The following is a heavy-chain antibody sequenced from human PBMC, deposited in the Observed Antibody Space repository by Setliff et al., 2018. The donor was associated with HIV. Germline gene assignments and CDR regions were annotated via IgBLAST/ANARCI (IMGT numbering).Heavy chain of an antibody. V-gene: IGHV1-69*10. D-gene: IGHD3-10*01. CDR3: ARILSSRGIIEAYYYAMDV. CDR1: GYTFTSYY. CDR2: MLPILGMG. Sequence: SVKVSCKASGYTFTSYYMHWVRQAPGQGLEWMGGMLPILGMGDFAQKFQGRVTITADASTRTAYMELSSLRSEDTAVYYCARILSSRGIIEAYYYAMDVWGQGTTVTVSS. J-gene: IGHJ6*02.